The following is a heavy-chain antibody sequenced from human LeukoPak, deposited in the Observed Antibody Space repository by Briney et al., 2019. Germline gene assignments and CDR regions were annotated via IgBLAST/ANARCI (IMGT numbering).Heavy chain of an antibody. V-gene: IGHV3-21*01. Sequence: GGSLRLSCAASGFTFSSYSMDWVRQAPGKGLEWVSSISSSSSYIYYADSVKGRFTISRDNAKNSLYLQMNSLRAEDTAVYYCARGSTTVTTEITDYWGQGTLVTVSS. D-gene: IGHD4-17*01. CDR1: GFTFSSYS. CDR3: ARGSTTVTTEITDY. J-gene: IGHJ4*02. CDR2: ISSSSSYI.